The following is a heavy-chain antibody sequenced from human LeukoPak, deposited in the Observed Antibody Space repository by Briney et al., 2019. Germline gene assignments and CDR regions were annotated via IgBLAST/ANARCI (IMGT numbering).Heavy chain of an antibody. V-gene: IGHV4-39*01. D-gene: IGHD2/OR15-2a*01. Sequence: SETLSLTCTVSGGSISSSSYYWGWIRQPPGKGLEWIGSIYYSGSTYYNPPLKSRVTISLDTSKNQFSLKLSSVTAADTAVYYCAGHHPRNTVDFWGQGTLVTVSS. J-gene: IGHJ4*02. CDR3: AGHHPRNTVDF. CDR1: GGSISSSSYY. CDR2: IYYSGST.